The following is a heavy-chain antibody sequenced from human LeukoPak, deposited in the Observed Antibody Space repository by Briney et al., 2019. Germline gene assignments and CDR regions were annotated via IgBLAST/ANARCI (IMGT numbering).Heavy chain of an antibody. V-gene: IGHV4-59*08. Sequence: AKPSETLSLTCTVSCGSISSYCWSWIRQPPGKGLGWNGYIYYSGSTNYNPSLKSQVTISVDTSKIQFSLKRSSVTAADTAVCYGASRRGSIGYFYYWGQGTLVTVSS. CDR3: ASRRGSIGYFYY. CDR1: CGSISSYC. J-gene: IGHJ4*02. D-gene: IGHD2-15*01. CDR2: IYYSGST.